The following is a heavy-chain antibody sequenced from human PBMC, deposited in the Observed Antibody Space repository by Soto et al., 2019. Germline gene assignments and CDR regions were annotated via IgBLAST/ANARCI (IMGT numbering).Heavy chain of an antibody. CDR1: GYTFTSYY. Sequence: ASVKVSCKASGYTFTSYYMHWVRQAPGQGLEWMGIINPSGGSTSYAQKFQGRVTMTRDTSTSTVYMELSSLRSEDTAVYYCARVLNQKYYDFWSGYYTGSAPGYYYGMDVWGQGTTVTVS. D-gene: IGHD3-3*01. J-gene: IGHJ6*02. V-gene: IGHV1-46*01. CDR3: ARVLNQKYYDFWSGYYTGSAPGYYYGMDV. CDR2: INPSGGST.